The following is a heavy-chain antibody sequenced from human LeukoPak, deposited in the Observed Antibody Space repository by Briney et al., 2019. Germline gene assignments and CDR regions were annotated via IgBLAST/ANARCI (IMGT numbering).Heavy chain of an antibody. CDR2: INHSGST. Sequence: PLETLSLTCAVYGGSFSGYYWSWIRQPPGKGLEWIGEINHSGSTNYNPSLKSRVTISVDTSKNQFSLKLSSVTAADTAVYYCARESYYDSSGYSFDYWGQGTLVTVSS. CDR3: ARESYYDSSGYSFDY. V-gene: IGHV4-34*01. J-gene: IGHJ4*02. CDR1: GGSFSGYY. D-gene: IGHD3-22*01.